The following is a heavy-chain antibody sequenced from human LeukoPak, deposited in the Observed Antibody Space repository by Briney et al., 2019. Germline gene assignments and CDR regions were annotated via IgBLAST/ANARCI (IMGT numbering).Heavy chain of an antibody. D-gene: IGHD7-27*01. CDR2: TRRSSSYI. V-gene: IGHV3-21*01. J-gene: IGHJ5*02. Sequence: GGSLTLSCVASGFTFSSYSMNWVRQAAGRGREWVGSTRRSSSYICYADSVKGRLTISRDNAKNSLYLQMNSLRAEDTAVYYCARMGTLNWFDPWGQGTLVTVSS. CDR3: ARMGTLNWFDP. CDR1: GFTFSSYS.